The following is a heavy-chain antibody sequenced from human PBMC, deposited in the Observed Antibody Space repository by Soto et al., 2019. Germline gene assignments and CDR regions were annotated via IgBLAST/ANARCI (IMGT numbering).Heavy chain of an antibody. CDR3: ATPGYSSGWSAYYFDY. D-gene: IGHD6-19*01. CDR2: IIPIFGTA. V-gene: IGHV1-69*01. J-gene: IGHJ4*02. Sequence: QVQLVQSGAAVKKPGSSVKVSCKASGGTFSSYAISWVRQAPGQGLEWMGGIIPIFGTANYAQKFQGRVTITADESTSTAYMELSRLRSEDTAGHYCATPGYSSGWSAYYFDYGGQGTLVTVSS. CDR1: GGTFSSYA.